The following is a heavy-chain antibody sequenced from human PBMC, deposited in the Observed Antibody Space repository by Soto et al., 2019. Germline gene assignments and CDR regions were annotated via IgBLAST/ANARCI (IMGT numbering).Heavy chain of an antibody. D-gene: IGHD3-9*01. Sequence: PSETLSLTCTVSGGSISSYYWSWIRQPPGKGLEWIGYIYYSGSTNYNPSLKSRVTISVDTSKNQFSLKLSSVTAADTAVYYCARHGGYYDILTDYRFYYYYYMDVWGKGTTVTVSS. J-gene: IGHJ6*03. CDR1: GGSISSYY. V-gene: IGHV4-59*08. CDR3: ARHGGYYDILTDYRFYYYYYMDV. CDR2: IYYSGST.